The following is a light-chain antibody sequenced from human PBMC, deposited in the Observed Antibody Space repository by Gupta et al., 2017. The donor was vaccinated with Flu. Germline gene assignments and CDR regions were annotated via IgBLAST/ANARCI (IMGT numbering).Light chain of an antibody. CDR1: TSNIGNNY. CDR3: GTWDSGLNAGM. Sequence: QSMLTQPPSVSAAPGQKVTLSCSASTSNIGNNYVTWYQQYPGTAPKVLIYENNKRPSGIPDRISGSKSGTSATLDITGLQTGDEADYYCGTWDSGLNAGMFGGGTQLTVL. J-gene: IGLJ3*02. V-gene: IGLV1-51*02. CDR2: ENN.